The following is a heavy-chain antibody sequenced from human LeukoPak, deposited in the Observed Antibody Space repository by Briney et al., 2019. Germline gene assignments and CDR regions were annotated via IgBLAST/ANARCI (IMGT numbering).Heavy chain of an antibody. CDR1: AFTFISYA. D-gene: IGHD6-13*01. CDR2: ISYDGSNK. V-gene: IGHV3-30-3*01. CDR3: AKDLRQQLVRGYYYYGMDV. J-gene: IGHJ6*02. Sequence: PGGSLRLSCAASAFTFISYAMHWVRQAPGKGLEWVAVISYDGSNKYYADSVKGRFTISRDNSKNTLSLQMNSLRAEDTAVYYCAKDLRQQLVRGYYYYGMDVWGQGTTVTVSS.